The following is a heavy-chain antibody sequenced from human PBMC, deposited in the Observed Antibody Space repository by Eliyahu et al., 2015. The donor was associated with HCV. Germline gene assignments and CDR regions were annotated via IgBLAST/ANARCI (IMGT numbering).Heavy chain of an antibody. CDR1: GFXFSXYA. CDR3: ARDRRERDRREYGSSPGDKFDY. CDR2: ISGSGDSA. V-gene: IGHV3-23*04. Sequence: EVQLVESGGGLVQPGGPLRLSCAASGFXFSXYAMXXXRQAPGKGLEWVAAISGSGDSAYYADSVKGRVTITRDNSRNTLYLQMSSLRAEDAAKYYCARDRRERDRREYGSSPGDKFDYWGLGTLVTVSS. J-gene: IGHJ4*02. D-gene: IGHD6-6*01.